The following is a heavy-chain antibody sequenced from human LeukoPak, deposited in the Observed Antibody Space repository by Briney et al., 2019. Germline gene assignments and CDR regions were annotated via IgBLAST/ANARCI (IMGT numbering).Heavy chain of an antibody. CDR1: GGSISSSSYY. V-gene: IGHV4-39*07. Sequence: SETLSLTCTASGGSISSSSYYWGWIRQPPGKGLEWIGEINHSGSTNYNPSLKGRVTISVDTSKNQFSLKLSSVTAADTAVYYCARAHEDSSGYYYFDYWGQGTLVTVSS. CDR2: INHSGST. J-gene: IGHJ4*02. CDR3: ARAHEDSSGYYYFDY. D-gene: IGHD3-22*01.